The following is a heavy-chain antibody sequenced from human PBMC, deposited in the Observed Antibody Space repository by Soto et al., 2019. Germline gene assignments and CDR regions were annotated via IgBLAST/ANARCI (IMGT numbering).Heavy chain of an antibody. CDR1: GGSISSGGYY. CDR2: IYYSGST. CDR3: ARDGTRGLDY. J-gene: IGHJ4*02. V-gene: IGHV4-31*03. D-gene: IGHD3-16*01. Sequence: PSETLSLTCTVSGGSISSGGYYWSWIRQHPGKGLEWIGYIYYSGSTYYNPSLKSRVTISVDTSKNQFSLKLSSVTAADTAVYYCARDGTRGLDYWGQGSLVTVSS.